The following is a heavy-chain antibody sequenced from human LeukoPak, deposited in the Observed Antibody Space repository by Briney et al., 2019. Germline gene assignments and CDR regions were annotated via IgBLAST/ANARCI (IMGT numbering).Heavy chain of an antibody. Sequence: GGSLRLSCVASGFTFSTYNMNWVRQAPEKGLEWVSSITSSSSYIYYADSVKGRFTISRDNAKNSLYLQMNSLRDEDTAVYYCARDPYSGSYGDYYYYYMDVWGKGTTVTISS. CDR3: ARDPYSGSYGDYYYYYMDV. D-gene: IGHD1-26*01. V-gene: IGHV3-21*01. CDR1: GFTFSTYN. CDR2: ITSSSSYI. J-gene: IGHJ6*03.